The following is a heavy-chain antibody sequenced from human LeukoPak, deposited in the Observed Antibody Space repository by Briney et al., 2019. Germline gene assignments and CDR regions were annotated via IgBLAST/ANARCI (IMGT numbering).Heavy chain of an antibody. Sequence: SETLSLTCTVSGASIRSSYCSWLRQTPGKGLEWIGYIYYTGSTNSNPSLKSRVTVSVDTSKNQFSLKLSSMTAADTAVYYCARLDRSGYEMGGTWFDPWGQGTLVTVSS. J-gene: IGHJ5*02. CDR1: GASIRSSY. D-gene: IGHD3-22*01. V-gene: IGHV4-59*08. CDR2: IYYTGST. CDR3: ARLDRSGYEMGGTWFDP.